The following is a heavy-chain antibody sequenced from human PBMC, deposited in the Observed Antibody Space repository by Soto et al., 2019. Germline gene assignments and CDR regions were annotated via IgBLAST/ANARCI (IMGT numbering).Heavy chain of an antibody. J-gene: IGHJ5*02. V-gene: IGHV4-39*01. CDR2: IYYSGST. CDR1: GGSISSGGYY. CDR3: ATQEVGGSYVYTFDP. Sequence: SETLSLTCTVSGGSISSGGYYWGWIRKPPGKGLEWIGSIYYSGSTYYNPSLKSRVTISVDTSKNQFSLKLSSVTAADTAVYYCATQEVGGSYVYTFDPWGQGTLVTVSS. D-gene: IGHD1-26*01.